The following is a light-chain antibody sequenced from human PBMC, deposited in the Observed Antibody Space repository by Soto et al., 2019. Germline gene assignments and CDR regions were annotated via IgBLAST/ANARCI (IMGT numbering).Light chain of an antibody. Sequence: DIQMTQSPSSLSASVGDRVTITCRASQDISNYLAWYQQKPGKVPKLLIYGASTLQSGVPSRFSGSGSGTDFTLTISSLQTEDVATYCCQNYNRAPWTFCQGTNVESK. V-gene: IGKV1-27*01. CDR2: GAS. CDR1: QDISNY. J-gene: IGKJ1*01. CDR3: QNYNRAPWT.